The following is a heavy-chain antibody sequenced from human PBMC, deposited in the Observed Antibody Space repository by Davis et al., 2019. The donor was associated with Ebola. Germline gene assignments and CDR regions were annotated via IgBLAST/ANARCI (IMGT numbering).Heavy chain of an antibody. D-gene: IGHD3-3*01. V-gene: IGHV1-46*01. J-gene: IGHJ1*01. CDR1: GYTFTNYY. CDR2: INPIDGRT. Sequence: AASVPVPCQASGYTFTNYYMHWVRQAPGQGLEWMGLINPIDGRTIYAQKFQGRDTMTTDTSTRTAYMELRNLGSDDTAVYYCSRVLPYPEWVFLYFQKWGQGTLVTVSS. CDR3: SRVLPYPEWVFLYFQK.